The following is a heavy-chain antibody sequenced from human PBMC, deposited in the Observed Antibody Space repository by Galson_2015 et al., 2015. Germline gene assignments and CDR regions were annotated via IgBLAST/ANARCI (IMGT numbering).Heavy chain of an antibody. D-gene: IGHD2-15*01. CDR2: IWYDGSNK. J-gene: IGHJ3*01. V-gene: IGHV3-33*01. CDR3: ARSCSGGSCSPSDAFDV. Sequence: SLRLCCAASGFTFSSYGIHWVRQAPGKGLEWVAVIWYDGSNKYYADSVKGRLTISRDNSKNTLYLQMDSLRAEDTAVYYCARSCSGGSCSPSDAFDVWGQGTMVTVSS. CDR1: GFTFSSYG.